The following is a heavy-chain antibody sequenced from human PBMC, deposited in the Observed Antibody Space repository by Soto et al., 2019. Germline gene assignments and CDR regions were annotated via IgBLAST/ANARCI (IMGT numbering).Heavy chain of an antibody. CDR2: ISSNGGST. CDR3: AGDAFDI. CDR1: GFSFSNYG. Sequence: GGSLRLSCAASGFSFSNYGIHWVRQAPGKGLEYVSAISSNGGSTYYAKSVKGRFTISRDNAKNTVFLQMGSLRAEDMGVYYCAGDAFDIWGQGTMVTVSS. V-gene: IGHV3-64*01. J-gene: IGHJ3*02.